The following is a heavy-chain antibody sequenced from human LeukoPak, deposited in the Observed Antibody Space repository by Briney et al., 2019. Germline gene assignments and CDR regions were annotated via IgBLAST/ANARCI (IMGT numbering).Heavy chain of an antibody. CDR1: GFTFSSYA. D-gene: IGHD3-10*01. Sequence: GGSLRLSCAASGFTFSSYAMGWVRQPPGKGLEWVAFIRYDGSEEYYADSVKGRFTISRDSSKNTLYLQMSSLRVEDTAVYYCAKDLMRDRWFGESWGQGTLVTVSS. CDR3: AKDLMRDRWFGES. V-gene: IGHV3-30*02. J-gene: IGHJ5*02. CDR2: IRYDGSEE.